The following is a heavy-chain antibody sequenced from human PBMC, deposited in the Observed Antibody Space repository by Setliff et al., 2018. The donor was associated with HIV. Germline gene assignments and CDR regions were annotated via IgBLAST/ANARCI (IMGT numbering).Heavy chain of an antibody. J-gene: IGHJ5*02. CDR1: GYTFSGHW. D-gene: IGHD6-19*01. CDR3: ATSTSGWYNWFDP. V-gene: IGHV5-51*01. Sequence: GESLKISCKGSGYTFSGHWIGWVRQMPGKGLQWMGIIQPGDSDTTYSPSFQGQVTISADKSINTSYLQWRSLKASDTAIYYCATSTSGWYNWFDPWGQGTLVTVSS. CDR2: IQPGDSDT.